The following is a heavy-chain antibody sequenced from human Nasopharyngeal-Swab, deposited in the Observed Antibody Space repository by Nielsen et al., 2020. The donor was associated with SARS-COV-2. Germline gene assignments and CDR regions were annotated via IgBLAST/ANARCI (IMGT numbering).Heavy chain of an antibody. CDR1: GFTFSSYA. J-gene: IGHJ5*02. D-gene: IGHD1-26*01. V-gene: IGHV3-30*04. Sequence: GESLKISCAASGFTFSSYAMHWVRQAPGKGLEWVAVISYDGSNKYYADSVKGRFTISRDNSKNQLYLQMNSLRAEDTAVYYCAREGGNWFDPWGQGTLVTVSS. CDR2: ISYDGSNK. CDR3: AREGGNWFDP.